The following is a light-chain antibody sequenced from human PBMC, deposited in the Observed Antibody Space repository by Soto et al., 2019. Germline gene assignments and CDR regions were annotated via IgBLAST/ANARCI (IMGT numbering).Light chain of an antibody. CDR2: GAS. V-gene: IGKV3D-15*01. CDR3: QQYNNWPQT. J-gene: IGKJ2*01. CDR1: QSVSSN. Sequence: EIVMTQSPATLSVSPGERATLSCRASQSVSSNLAWYQQKPGQAPRLLIYGASTRATGIPARFSGSGSGTECTLTISSLQSEDFAVYHCQQYNNWPQTFGQGTKLEIK.